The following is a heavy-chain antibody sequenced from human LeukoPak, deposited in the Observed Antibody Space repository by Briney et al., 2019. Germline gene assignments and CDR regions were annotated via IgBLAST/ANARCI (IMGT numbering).Heavy chain of an antibody. J-gene: IGHJ2*01. CDR1: GGSFSGYY. CDR2: INHSGST. V-gene: IGHV4-34*01. Sequence: SETLSLTCAVYGGSFSGYYWSWIRQPPGKGLEWIGEINHSGSTNYNPSLKSRVTISVDTSKNQFSLKLSSVAAADTAVYYCARGVRYGGTRTNWYFDLWGRGTLVTVSS. D-gene: IGHD4-23*01. CDR3: ARGVRYGGTRTNWYFDL.